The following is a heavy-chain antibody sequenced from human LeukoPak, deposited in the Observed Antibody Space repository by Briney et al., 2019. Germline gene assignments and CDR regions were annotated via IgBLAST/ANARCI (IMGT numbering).Heavy chain of an antibody. CDR3: ARVNTYYDILTPAWYFDY. CDR2: IYSSGNT. V-gene: IGHV4-61*02. D-gene: IGHD3-9*01. J-gene: IGHJ4*02. CDR1: GVSISSGSYY. Sequence: SETLSLTCTVSGVSISSGSYYWSWIRQPAGKGLEWIGRIYSSGNTNYNPSLKSRVTISVDTSKNQFSLKLSSVTAADTAVYYCARVNTYYDILTPAWYFDYWGQGTLVTVSS.